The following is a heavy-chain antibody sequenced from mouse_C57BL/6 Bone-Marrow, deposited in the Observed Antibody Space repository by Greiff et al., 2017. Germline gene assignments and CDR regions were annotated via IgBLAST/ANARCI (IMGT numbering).Heavy chain of an antibody. D-gene: IGHD1-1*01. Sequence: QVQLQQPGAELVKPGASVKLSCKASGYTFTSYWMHWVKQRPGQGLEWIGMFHPNSGSTNYNEKFKSKATLTVDKSSSTAYMQLSSLTSEDSAVYYCARWAVGEFAYWGQGTLVTVSA. V-gene: IGHV1-64*01. CDR3: ARWAVGEFAY. CDR1: GYTFTSYW. CDR2: FHPNSGST. J-gene: IGHJ3*01.